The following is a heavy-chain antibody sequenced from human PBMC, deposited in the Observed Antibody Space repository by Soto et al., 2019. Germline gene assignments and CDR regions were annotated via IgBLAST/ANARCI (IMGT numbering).Heavy chain of an antibody. CDR3: ARHKQTLNWFDP. Sequence: SETLSLTCTVSGGSISSSIYYWCWIRQPPGKGLEWIGSIYYSGSTYYNPSLKSRVTISVDTSKNQFSLKLSSVTAADTAVYYCARHKQTLNWFDPWGQGTLVTVSS. CDR1: GGSISSSIYY. CDR2: IYYSGST. J-gene: IGHJ5*02. V-gene: IGHV4-39*01.